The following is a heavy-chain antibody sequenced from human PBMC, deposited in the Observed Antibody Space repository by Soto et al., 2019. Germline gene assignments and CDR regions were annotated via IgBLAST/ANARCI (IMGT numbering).Heavy chain of an antibody. CDR2: IYSGGYT. CDR3: GTHPGGGGY. D-gene: IGHD3-10*01. J-gene: IGHJ4*02. V-gene: IGHV3-53*01. CDR1: GFTVSNNY. Sequence: EVQLVESGGGLIQPGGSLRLSCAVSGFTVSNNYMSWVRQAPGKGLEGVSVIYSGGYTAYGDSVKGRFTISRDNSKNTLYLQMKTRGPADTGVFYGGTHPGGGGYWGQGTLVTVSS.